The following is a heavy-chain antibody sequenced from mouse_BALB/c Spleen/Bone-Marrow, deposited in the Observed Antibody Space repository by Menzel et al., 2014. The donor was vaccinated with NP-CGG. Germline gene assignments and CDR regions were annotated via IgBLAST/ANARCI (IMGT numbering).Heavy chain of an antibody. CDR1: GYSITGYY. CDR3: XXGAX. V-gene: IGHV1S103*01. Sequence: EVQRVESGPELVEPGVSVKVSCKASGYSITGYYMHWVKQSRVKSLEWIGRINPYNGATTYSQSFKDKASLTVDESSNTAYMDLHSXXXXXXXXXXXXXGAXWGXXTLVTVSA. CDR2: INPYNGAT. J-gene: IGHJ3*01.